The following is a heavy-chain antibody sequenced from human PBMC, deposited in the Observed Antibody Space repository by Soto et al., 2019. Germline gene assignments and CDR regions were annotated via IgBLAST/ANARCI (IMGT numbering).Heavy chain of an antibody. V-gene: IGHV3-23*01. CDR1: GFTFSTCA. D-gene: IGHD1-1*01. J-gene: IGHJ4*02. CDR2: ISGTGGST. CDR3: AKEPPLYGDAYNPPFDY. Sequence: PVGSLRLSCAASGFTFSTCAMNWVRQAPGKGLEWVSSISGTGGSTYHADSVKGRFTISRDNSKKTMFLQMNSLRAEDTAVYYCAKEPPLYGDAYNPPFDYWGRGTLVTVSS.